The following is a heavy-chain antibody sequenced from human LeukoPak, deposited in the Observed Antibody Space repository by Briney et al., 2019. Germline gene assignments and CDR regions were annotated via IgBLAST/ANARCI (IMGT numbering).Heavy chain of an antibody. CDR1: GGSISSYY. J-gene: IGHJ6*03. CDR2: IYYSGST. CDR3: ARSRRVNYDYHYAYYMGV. D-gene: IGHD4/OR15-4a*01. V-gene: IGHV4-59*01. Sequence: PSETLSLTCTVSGGSISSYYWSWIRQPPGKGLEWIGYIYYSGSTNYNPSLKSRVTISVDTSKNQFSLKLSSVTTADTAVYYCARSRRVNYDYHYAYYMGVWGKGTTVTVSS.